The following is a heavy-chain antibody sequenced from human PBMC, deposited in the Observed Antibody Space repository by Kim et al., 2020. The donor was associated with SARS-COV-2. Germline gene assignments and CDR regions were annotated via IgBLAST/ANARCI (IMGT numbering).Heavy chain of an antibody. V-gene: IGHV4-34*01. CDR2: INNNGST. Sequence: SETLSLTCAVYGGSFSGNYWSWSRQPQGQGMEWVGDINNNGSTNYNPYPKSRVTISVDTYKNKYYLKLSPVTAAATAVYYCERGRRSAWLGDFDYYYY. CDR1: GGSFSGNY. CDR3: ERGRRSAWLGDFDYYYY. D-gene: IGHD3-3*01. J-gene: IGHJ6*03.